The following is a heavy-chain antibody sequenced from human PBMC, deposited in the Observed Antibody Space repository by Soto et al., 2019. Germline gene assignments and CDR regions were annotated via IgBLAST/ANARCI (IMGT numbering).Heavy chain of an antibody. Sequence: ASVKVSCKASGYTFTSYYMHWVRQAPGQGLEWMGIINPSGGSTSYAQKFQGRVTMTRDTSTSTVYMELSSLRSEDTAVYYCARDLSLYDFWSGSKNAYNWFDPWGQGTLVTVSS. J-gene: IGHJ5*02. CDR3: ARDLSLYDFWSGSKNAYNWFDP. V-gene: IGHV1-46*01. CDR1: GYTFTSYY. CDR2: INPSGGST. D-gene: IGHD3-3*01.